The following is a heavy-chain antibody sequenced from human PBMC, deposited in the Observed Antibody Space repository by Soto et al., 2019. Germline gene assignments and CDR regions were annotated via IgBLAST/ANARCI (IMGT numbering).Heavy chain of an antibody. CDR3: AVTHGGNNYYFDY. Sequence: GESLKISCKGSVYSFTTYWIGWVRQMPGKGLEWMGIIHPGDSDTRYSPSFQGQVTISVDKSISTAYLQWSSLKASDTAMYYCAVTHGGNNYYFDYWGQGTLVTVSS. V-gene: IGHV5-51*01. J-gene: IGHJ4*02. D-gene: IGHD2-15*01. CDR1: VYSFTTYW. CDR2: IHPGDSDT.